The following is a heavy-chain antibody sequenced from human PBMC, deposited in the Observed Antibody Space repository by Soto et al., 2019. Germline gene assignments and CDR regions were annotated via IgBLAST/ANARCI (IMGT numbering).Heavy chain of an antibody. CDR1: GHTFTSYG. CDR3: AKGGSYDRSGTPMFDYIES. Sequence: ASVKVSCKASGHTFTSYGISWVRQALGQGLEWMGWISFYNGNTNYAQKFQGRVTMTTDTSTSTAYMELRRLRSDGTAVYFCAKGGSYDRSGTPMFDYIESWGEGPRVMVS. J-gene: IGHJ5*02. V-gene: IGHV1-18*01. D-gene: IGHD3-22*01. CDR2: ISFYNGNT.